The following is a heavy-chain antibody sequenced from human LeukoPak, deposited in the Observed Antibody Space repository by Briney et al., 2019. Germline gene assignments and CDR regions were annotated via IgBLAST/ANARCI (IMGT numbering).Heavy chain of an antibody. CDR2: ISTSGAIT. CDR3: AREVGGFSTSWYHGLGYMDV. V-gene: IGHV3-11*01. J-gene: IGHJ6*03. CDR1: GFTFSDYY. Sequence: PGGSLRLSCAASGFTFSDYYMSWIRQAPGKGLEWVSYISTSGAITYYADSVKGRFTISRDNAQNSLFLQLNSLRAEDTAVYYCAREVGGFSTSWYHGLGYMDVWGKGTRVTVSS. D-gene: IGHD6-13*01.